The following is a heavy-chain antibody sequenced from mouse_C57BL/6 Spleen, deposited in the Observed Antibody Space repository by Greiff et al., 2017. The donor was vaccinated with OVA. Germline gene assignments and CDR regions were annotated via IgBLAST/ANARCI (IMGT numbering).Heavy chain of an antibody. V-gene: IGHV1-80*01. CDR3: ARTDYYGSSHGYFDV. CDR2: IYPGDGDT. Sequence: VKLQESGAELVKPGASVKISCKASGYAFSSYWMNWVKQRPGKGLEWIGQIYPGDGDTNYNGKFKGKATLTADKSSSTAYMQLSSLTSEDSAVYFCARTDYYGSSHGYFDVWGTGTTVTVSS. D-gene: IGHD1-1*01. CDR1: GYAFSSYW. J-gene: IGHJ1*03.